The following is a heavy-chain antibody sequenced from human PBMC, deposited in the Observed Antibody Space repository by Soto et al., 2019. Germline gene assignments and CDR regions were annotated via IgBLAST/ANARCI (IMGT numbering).Heavy chain of an antibody. CDR1: GFAFRHNY. CDR2: ICTSGSPA. J-gene: IGHJ4*02. D-gene: IGHD2-15*01. CDR3: ATGGIYSGA. Sequence: QVHLVESGGGLVKPGGSLRLSCTASGFAFRHNYLTWIRQAPGKGLEWLSYICTSGSPAYYADSVKGRITISTDNAQKSLYLQMESVRDQETGVYSSATGGIYSGAWGQGTLVTVS. V-gene: IGHV3-11*01.